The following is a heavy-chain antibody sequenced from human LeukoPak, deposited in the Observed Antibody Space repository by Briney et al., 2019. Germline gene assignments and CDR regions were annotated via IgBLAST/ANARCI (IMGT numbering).Heavy chain of an antibody. CDR3: ARNSRSGYYDTSRNCWFDP. CDR2: INHNGST. Sequence: SETLSLTCAVYGGSFSGYYWSWIRQPPGKGLEWIGEINHNGSTNYNPSLKSRVTISVDTSKNQFSLKLSSVTAADTAVYYCARNSRSGYYDTSRNCWFDPWGQGTLVTVSS. V-gene: IGHV4-34*01. D-gene: IGHD3-3*01. J-gene: IGHJ5*02. CDR1: GGSFSGYY.